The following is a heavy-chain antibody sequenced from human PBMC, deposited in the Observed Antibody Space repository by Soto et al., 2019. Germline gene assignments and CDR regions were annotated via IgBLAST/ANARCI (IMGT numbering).Heavy chain of an antibody. J-gene: IGHJ4*02. D-gene: IGHD6-13*01. CDR3: ARRGSAAVGTSYYFDY. V-gene: IGHV1-18*01. Sequence: QVQLVQSGAEVKKPGASVKVSCKASGYTFTNYGISWVRQAPGQGLEWMGWISAYKGNTNFAQKFEGRVTLTTDTXTXXVSMELRSLRSDDTAVYYCARRGSAAVGTSYYFDYWGQGTLVTVSS. CDR1: GYTFTNYG. CDR2: ISAYKGNT.